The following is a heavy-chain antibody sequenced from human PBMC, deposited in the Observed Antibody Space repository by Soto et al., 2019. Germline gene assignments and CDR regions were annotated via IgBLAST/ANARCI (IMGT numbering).Heavy chain of an antibody. D-gene: IGHD2-21*01. Sequence: QVQLQESGPGLVKPSETLSLTCTVSGGSISPYYWSWIRLPPGKGLEWIGYIYYSGSTNYNPSLRRRVTISVDTSKNQFSLRLSSVTAADTAVYYCASLGRRTVASHFDYWGQGTLITVSS. CDR2: IYYSGST. CDR1: GGSISPYY. V-gene: IGHV4-59*08. CDR3: ASLGRRTVASHFDY. J-gene: IGHJ4*02.